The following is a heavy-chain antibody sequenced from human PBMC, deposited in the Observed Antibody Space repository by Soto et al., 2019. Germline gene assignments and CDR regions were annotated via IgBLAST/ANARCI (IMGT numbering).Heavy chain of an antibody. J-gene: IGHJ2*01. CDR3: ARTVTGTYWYFDL. D-gene: IGHD1-7*01. CDR1: GFTFSSYD. V-gene: IGHV3-13*01. CDR2: IGTAGDT. Sequence: EVQLVESGGGLVQPGGSLRLSCAASGFTFSSYDMHWVRQATGKGLEWVSAIGTAGDTYYPGSVKGRFTISRENVKNSLYLQMNSLRAGDTAVYYCARTVTGTYWYFDLWGRGTLVTDSS.